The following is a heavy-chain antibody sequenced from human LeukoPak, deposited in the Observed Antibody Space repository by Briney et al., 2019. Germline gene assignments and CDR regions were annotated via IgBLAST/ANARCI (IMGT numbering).Heavy chain of an antibody. CDR1: GGSISGYY. CDR2: IYYSGST. V-gene: IGHV4-59*12. J-gene: IGHJ4*02. Sequence: PSETLSLTCTVSGGSISGYYWSWLRQSPGKGLEWIGYIYYSGSTNYNPSLKSRVTISVDTSKNQFSLKLSSVTATDTAVYYCATTARLATYSSSWYYGYWGQGTLVTVSS. CDR3: ATTARLATYSSSWYYGY. D-gene: IGHD6-13*01.